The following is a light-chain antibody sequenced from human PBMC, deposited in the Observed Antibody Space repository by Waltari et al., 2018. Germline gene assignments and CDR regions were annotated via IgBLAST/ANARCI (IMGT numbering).Light chain of an antibody. CDR3: FSTDSSATYGV. CDR2: EDN. CDR1: ALQKKF. Sequence: SYELTQPPSVSVSPGQTANIACSGDALQKKFAYWYQQRSGQAPVLVIYEDNKRPDGIPERFSGSSSGTVATLTITGAQVEDEGDYFCFSTDSSATYGVFGSGTKV. V-gene: IGLV3-10*01. J-gene: IGLJ6*01.